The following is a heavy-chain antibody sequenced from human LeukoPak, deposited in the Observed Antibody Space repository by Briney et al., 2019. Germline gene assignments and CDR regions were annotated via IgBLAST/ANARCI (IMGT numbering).Heavy chain of an antibody. CDR3: ARLNYYGSGRTSVDY. V-gene: IGHV4-39*01. CDR2: IYYSGST. CDR1: GGSISSSSYY. Sequence: PSETLSLTCTVSGGSISSSSYYWGWIRQPPGKGLEWIGNIYYSGSTYYNPSLKSRVTISVDTSKNQFSLSLSSVTAADTAVYYCARLNYYGSGRTSVDYWGQGTLVTVSS. J-gene: IGHJ4*02. D-gene: IGHD3-10*01.